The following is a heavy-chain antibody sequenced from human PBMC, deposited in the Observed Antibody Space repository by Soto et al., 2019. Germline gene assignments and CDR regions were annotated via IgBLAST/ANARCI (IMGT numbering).Heavy chain of an antibody. V-gene: IGHV4-39*01. CDR2: IYYSGST. CDR3: ARHTPAISISDH. CDR1: GGSISSSSYY. Sequence: SETLCLNCTVSGGSISSSSYYWGWFRQPPGKGLEWIGSIYYSGSTYYNPSLKSRVTISVDTSKNQFSLKLSSVTAADTAVYYCARHTPAISISDHWGKGTLVTVS. J-gene: IGHJ4*02. D-gene: IGHD2-15*01.